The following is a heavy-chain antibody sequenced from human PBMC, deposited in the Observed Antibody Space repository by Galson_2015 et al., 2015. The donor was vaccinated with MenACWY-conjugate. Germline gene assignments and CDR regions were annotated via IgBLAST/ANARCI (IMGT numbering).Heavy chain of an antibody. V-gene: IGHV6-1*01. CDR3: ARERPYSHGWYDFDY. CDR1: GDSVSSQGAA. J-gene: IGHJ4*02. Sequence: CAISGDSVSSQGAAWNWIRQSPSRGLEWLGRTYYGSKWYKDYAVSVKSRITINPDTSKNQFSLQLNSVTPEDTAMYYCARERPYSHGWYDFDYWGQGTLVTVSS. CDR2: TYYGSKWYK. D-gene: IGHD6-19*01.